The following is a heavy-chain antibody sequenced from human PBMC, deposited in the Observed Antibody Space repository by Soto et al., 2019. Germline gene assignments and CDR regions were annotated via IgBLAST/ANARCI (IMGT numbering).Heavy chain of an antibody. V-gene: IGHV4-59*01. CDR3: ALRIMAVVPEY. D-gene: IGHD3-22*01. Sequence: QVQLQESGPGLVKPSETLSLTCAVSGDSISSYYCMWIRQPPGKGLESIGYLYYGRSANYNPSFQSRVTLSVETSTNQCSLTLSSMTAADSAVYYCALRIMAVVPEYWGQGTLVTVSS. CDR2: LYYGRSA. J-gene: IGHJ4*02. CDR1: GDSISSYY.